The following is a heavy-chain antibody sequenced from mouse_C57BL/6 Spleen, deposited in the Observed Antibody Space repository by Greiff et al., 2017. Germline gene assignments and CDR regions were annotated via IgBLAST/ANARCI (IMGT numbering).Heavy chain of an antibody. CDR2: IRSKSNNYAT. D-gene: IGHD1-3*01. Sequence: DVMLVESGGGLVQPKGSLKLSCAASGFSFNTYAMNWVRQAPGKGLEWVARIRSKSNNYATYYADSVKDRFTISSDDSEIMLYLQMNNLKTEDTARYYWGRSGNGAWFAYWGQGTLVTVSA. V-gene: IGHV10-1*01. CDR3: GRSGNGAWFAY. J-gene: IGHJ3*01. CDR1: GFSFNTYA.